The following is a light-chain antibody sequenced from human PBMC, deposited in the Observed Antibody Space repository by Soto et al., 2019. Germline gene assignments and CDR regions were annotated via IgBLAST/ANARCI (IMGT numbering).Light chain of an antibody. V-gene: IGKV3-11*01. J-gene: IGKJ1*01. CDR1: QSVSSY. CDR3: QQRSNWPWT. CDR2: DAS. Sequence: EIVLTQSPATLSLSPGERATLSCRASQSVSSYLAWYQQKPGQAPRLLIYDASNRATGIVARFSGSGSGTDFTLTISSLEPEDFAVYYCQQRSNWPWTFGQGTKVEIK.